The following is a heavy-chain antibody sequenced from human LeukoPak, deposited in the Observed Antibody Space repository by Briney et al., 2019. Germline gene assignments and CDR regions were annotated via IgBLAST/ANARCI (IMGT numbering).Heavy chain of an antibody. V-gene: IGHV3-66*02. CDR3: ARGGALDY. D-gene: IGHD3-16*01. CDR2: IHSGGTT. Sequence: GGSLRLSCAASGFTVSSNYMSWVRQAPGKGLEWVSVIHSGGTTYYADSVKGRVTISRDTSRNTVYLQMNSLRAEDTAVYYCARGGALDYWGQGTLVTVSS. J-gene: IGHJ4*02. CDR1: GFTVSSNY.